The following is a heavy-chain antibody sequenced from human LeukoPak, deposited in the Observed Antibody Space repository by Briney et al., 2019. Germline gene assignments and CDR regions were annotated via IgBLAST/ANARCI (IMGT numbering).Heavy chain of an antibody. J-gene: IGHJ4*02. V-gene: IGHV3-30*02. CDR1: GFTFSSYG. D-gene: IGHD6-6*01. CDR2: IRRDGSNQ. Sequence: GGSLRLSCAASGFTFSSYGMHWVRQAPGKGLEWVSFIRRDGSNQYYAESVKGRFTISRDNSKNTLDLQMGSLRAEDTAVYYCARGSQLAGLDYWGQGTLVTVSS. CDR3: ARGSQLAGLDY.